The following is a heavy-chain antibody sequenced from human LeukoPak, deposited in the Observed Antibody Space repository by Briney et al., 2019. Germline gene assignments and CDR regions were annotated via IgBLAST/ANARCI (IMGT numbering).Heavy chain of an antibody. CDR3: VRHRPNGSSFVNAFDI. V-gene: IGHV4-59*08. CDR2: IHYSGST. J-gene: IGHJ3*02. Sequence: SDTLSLTCTVSGDFISIYYWSWIRQPPGKGLEWIGYIHYSGSTNFNAALKSHVTISIDTSKNQFSLKLNSVTAADAAVYYCVRHRPNGSSFVNAFDIWGQGTMVTVSS. CDR1: GDFISIYY. D-gene: IGHD2-2*01.